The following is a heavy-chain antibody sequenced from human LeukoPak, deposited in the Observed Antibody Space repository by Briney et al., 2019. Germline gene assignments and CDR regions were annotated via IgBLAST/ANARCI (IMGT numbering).Heavy chain of an antibody. CDR1: GYTFTSYY. CDR2: LNPNSGNA. D-gene: IGHD7-27*01. Sequence: ASVKVSCKASGYTFTSYYMHWVRQATGQGLEWMGWLNPNSGNAGYAQKFQGRVTISRNTSISTAYMELSSLRSDDTAIYYCARRKFLGWFDPWGQGTLVTVSS. CDR3: ARRKFLGWFDP. V-gene: IGHV1-8*03. J-gene: IGHJ5*02.